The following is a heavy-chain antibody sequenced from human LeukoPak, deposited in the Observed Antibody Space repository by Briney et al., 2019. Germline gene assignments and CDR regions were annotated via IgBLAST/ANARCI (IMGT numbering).Heavy chain of an antibody. D-gene: IGHD3-10*01. CDR3: ARDRKDYYGSGSYGSDNWFDP. V-gene: IGHV1-18*01. CDR2: ISAYNGNT. CDR1: GYTFTSYG. Sequence: ASVKVSCKASGYTFTSYGISWVRQAPGQGLEWMGWISAYNGNTNYAQKLQGRVTMTTDTSTSTAYMELRSLRSDDTAVYYCARDRKDYYGSGSYGSDNWFDPWGQGTLVTVSS. J-gene: IGHJ5*02.